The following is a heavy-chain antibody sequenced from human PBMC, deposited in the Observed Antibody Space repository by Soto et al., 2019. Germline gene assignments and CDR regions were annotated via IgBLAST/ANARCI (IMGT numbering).Heavy chain of an antibody. CDR3: AHNTYYGSGSVY. CDR2: IYWDNDK. D-gene: IGHD3-10*01. Sequence: QITLKESGPTLVKPTQTLTLTCAFSGFSLNTRGVGVGCVRQPPGKALEWLALIYWDNDKRYSPSLKSRLAITQDTPKNHVVLLMTDMAPVDTATYYCAHNTYYGSGSVYWGQGTLVTVSS. J-gene: IGHJ4*02. V-gene: IGHV2-5*02. CDR1: GFSLNTRGVG.